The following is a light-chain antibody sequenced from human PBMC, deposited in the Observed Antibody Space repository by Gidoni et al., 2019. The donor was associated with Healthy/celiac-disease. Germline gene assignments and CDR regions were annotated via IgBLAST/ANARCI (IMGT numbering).Light chain of an antibody. CDR1: QVIGDY. Sequence: DIQMTQSPLSLSASVGDRVTISFRASQVIGDYLNWYQHKPGKAPKLLIYDASKLEVGVPSRFSGSVSGTHFSLTIISLRPEDIATYYCQQSAHLPVTCGQGTRLQIK. CDR3: QQSAHLPVT. J-gene: IGKJ5*01. CDR2: DAS. V-gene: IGKV1-33*01.